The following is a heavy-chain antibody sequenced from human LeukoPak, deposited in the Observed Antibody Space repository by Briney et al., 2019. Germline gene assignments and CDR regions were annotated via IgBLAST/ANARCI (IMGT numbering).Heavy chain of an antibody. J-gene: IGHJ6*03. D-gene: IGHD1-1*01. V-gene: IGHV3-15*01. CDR2: IKSKTDGGTT. CDR1: GFTFSNAW. CDR3: TTDPQWVPHATYYYYMDV. Sequence: GGSLRLSCAASGFTFSNAWMSWVRQAPGKGLEWVGRIKSKTDGGTTDYAAPVKGRFTISRDDSKNTLYLQMNSLKTEDTAVYYCTTDPQWVPHATYYYYMDVWGKGTTVTVSS.